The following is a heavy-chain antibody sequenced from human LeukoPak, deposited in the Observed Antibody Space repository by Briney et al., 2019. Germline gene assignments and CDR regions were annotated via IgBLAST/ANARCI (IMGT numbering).Heavy chain of an antibody. J-gene: IGHJ6*03. CDR1: GYTFTSYD. Sequence: ASVKVSCKASGYTFTSYDINWVRQATGQGLEWMGLMNPNSGNTGYAQKFQGRVTMTRNTSISTAYVELSSLRSEDTAVYYCARASAAAVFFYYMDVWGKGTTVTVSS. D-gene: IGHD6-13*01. CDR2: MNPNSGNT. CDR3: ARASAAAVFFYYMDV. V-gene: IGHV1-8*01.